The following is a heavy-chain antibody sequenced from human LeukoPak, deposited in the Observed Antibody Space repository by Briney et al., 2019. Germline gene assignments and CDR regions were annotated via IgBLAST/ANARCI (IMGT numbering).Heavy chain of an antibody. V-gene: IGHV3-23*01. CDR1: GFTFSSYA. J-gene: IGHJ4*02. D-gene: IGHD3-10*01. Sequence: GGSLRLSCAASGFTFSSYAMSWVRQAPGKGLEWVSVISGSGGSTYYADSVKGRFTISRDNSKNTLYLRMNSLRAEDTAVYYCAKNYGSGSYGSDYWGQGTLVTVSS. CDR3: AKNYGSGSYGSDY. CDR2: ISGSGGST.